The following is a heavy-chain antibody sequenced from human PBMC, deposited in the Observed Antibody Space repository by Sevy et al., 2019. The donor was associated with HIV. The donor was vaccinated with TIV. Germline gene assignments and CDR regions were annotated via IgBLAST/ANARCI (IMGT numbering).Heavy chain of an antibody. V-gene: IGHV4-31*03. Sequence: SETLSLTCTVSGGSISSGGYYWTWIRQLPGKGLEWIGYIYYSGSTYYNPSLKSRLTISVDTSKNHFSLKLSSVTAADTAFYYCARDSDRGNYAFQHWGQGTLVTVSS. CDR1: GGSISSGGYY. CDR3: ARDSDRGNYAFQH. D-gene: IGHD1-7*01. CDR2: IYYSGST. J-gene: IGHJ1*01.